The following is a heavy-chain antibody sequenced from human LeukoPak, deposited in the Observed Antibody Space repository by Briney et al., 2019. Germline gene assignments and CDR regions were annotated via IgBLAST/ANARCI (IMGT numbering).Heavy chain of an antibody. CDR3: TFIQLRTGTDAFDI. J-gene: IGHJ3*02. CDR2: IRSKAYGGTT. CDR1: GFTFGDYA. D-gene: IGHD5-18*01. Sequence: GGSLRLSCTASGFTFGDYAMSWVRQAPGKGLEWVGFIRSKAYGGTTEYAASVKGRFTISRDDSKSIAYLQMNSLKTEDTAVYYCTFIQLRTGTDAFDIWGQGTMVTVSS. V-gene: IGHV3-49*04.